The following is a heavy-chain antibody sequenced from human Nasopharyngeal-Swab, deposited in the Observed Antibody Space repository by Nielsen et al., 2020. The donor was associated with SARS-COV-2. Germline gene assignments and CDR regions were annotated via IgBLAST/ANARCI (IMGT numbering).Heavy chain of an antibody. D-gene: IGHD3-22*01. CDR2: INHSGST. CDR3: ASAPYYDSSGYYGPSPFDI. Sequence: SETLSLTCAVYGGSFSGYYWSWIRQPPGKGLEWIGEINHSGSTNCNPSLKSRVTISVDTSKNQFSLKLSSVSAADTAVYYCASAPYYDSSGYYGPSPFDIWGQGTMVTVSS. J-gene: IGHJ3*02. CDR1: GGSFSGYY. V-gene: IGHV4-34*01.